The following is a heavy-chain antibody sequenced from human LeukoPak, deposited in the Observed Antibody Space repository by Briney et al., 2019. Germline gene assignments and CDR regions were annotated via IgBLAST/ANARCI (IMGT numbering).Heavy chain of an antibody. Sequence: SETLSLTCTVSGASVGSAGYYWSWIRQPPGGGLEWIGYIYYISNTNYNPSLKSRLTMSVDPSKNQFSLKLNSVTAADTAVYYCARQAPGGFDYWGQGTLVTVSS. D-gene: IGHD3-10*01. CDR1: GASVGSAGYY. J-gene: IGHJ4*02. V-gene: IGHV4-61*08. CDR2: IYYISNT. CDR3: ARQAPGGFDY.